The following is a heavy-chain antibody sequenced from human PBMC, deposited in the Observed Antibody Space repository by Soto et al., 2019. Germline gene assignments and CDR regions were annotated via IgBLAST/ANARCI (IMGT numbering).Heavy chain of an antibody. CDR1: GYTFTSYG. D-gene: IGHD3-3*01. J-gene: IGHJ6*02. V-gene: IGHV1-18*04. Sequence: GASVKVSCKASGYTFTSYGISWVRQAPGQGLEWMGWISAYNGNTNYAQKLQGRVTMTTDTSTSTAYMELRSLRSDDTAVYYCARTGYYDFWSGYYNYYGMDVWGQGTTVTVSS. CDR2: ISAYNGNT. CDR3: ARTGYYDFWSGYYNYYGMDV.